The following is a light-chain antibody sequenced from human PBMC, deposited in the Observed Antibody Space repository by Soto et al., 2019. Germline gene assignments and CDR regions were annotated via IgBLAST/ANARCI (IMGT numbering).Light chain of an antibody. CDR3: QQRGDWPLT. V-gene: IGKV3-11*01. CDR1: QHIDVY. J-gene: IGKJ3*01. Sequence: EIVLTQSPATLSLSPGERATLSCRASQHIDVYLDWLQQKPGQSPRLLIFDASARATGTPTRFSGSGSGTDFTLTTSSLEPEDFAVYYCQQRGDWPLTFGPGTKVDI. CDR2: DAS.